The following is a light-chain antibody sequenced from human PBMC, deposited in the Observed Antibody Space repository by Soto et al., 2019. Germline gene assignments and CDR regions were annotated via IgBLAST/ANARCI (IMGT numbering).Light chain of an antibody. V-gene: IGKV2-28*01. J-gene: IGKJ4*01. CDR1: QSLLHSNGYNY. CDR2: LGS. Sequence: DIVMTQSPLSLAVTPGEPASISCRSSQSLLHSNGYNYFDWYLQKPGQSPRLLIYLGSNRAPGVPDRFNGSGSGTDFTLKISRVEAEDVGVYYCMQALQTPLTFGGGTKVEIK. CDR3: MQALQTPLT.